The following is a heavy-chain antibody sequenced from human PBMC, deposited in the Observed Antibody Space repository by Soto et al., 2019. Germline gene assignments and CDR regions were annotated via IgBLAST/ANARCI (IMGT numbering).Heavy chain of an antibody. CDR2: VYYAGTT. CDR1: DGSITPNY. CDR3: ARLGAYYQALDS. D-gene: IGHD3-22*01. Sequence: QIQLQESGPGLVKPSETLSLSCTVSDGSITPNYYTWVRQPPGKGLEWIGYVYYAGTTTYHPSLKSRVTISIDTSKNEVSLKLTSVTTADTAVYYCARLGAYYQALDSWSQGTLVTVSS. V-gene: IGHV4-59*08. J-gene: IGHJ4*02.